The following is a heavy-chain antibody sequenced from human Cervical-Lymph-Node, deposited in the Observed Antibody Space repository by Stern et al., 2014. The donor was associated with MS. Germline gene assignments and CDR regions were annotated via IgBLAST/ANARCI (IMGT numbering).Heavy chain of an antibody. CDR3: ARGPNSDS. CDR1: GFTVSGNY. Sequence: EMQLVESGGGLIQPGGSLRLSCAASGFTVSGNYMSWVRQPPGKGLECVSVIYTGGETYYADSVKGRFTISRDNSKNTLFLQMNSMRAEDTAVYYCARGPNSDSWGQGTLVTVSS. CDR2: IYTGGET. D-gene: IGHD2/OR15-2a*01. V-gene: IGHV3-53*01. J-gene: IGHJ4*02.